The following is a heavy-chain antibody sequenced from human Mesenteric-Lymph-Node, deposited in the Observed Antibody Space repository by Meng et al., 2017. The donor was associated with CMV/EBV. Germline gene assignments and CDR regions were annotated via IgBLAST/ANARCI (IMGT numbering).Heavy chain of an antibody. V-gene: IGHV1-69*04. J-gene: IGHJ4*02. CDR3: GELSWFGGLLVGYF. D-gene: IGHD3-10*01. CDR2: IIPILGIA. Sequence: KASGGTFSSYAISWVRQAPGQGLEWMGRIIPILGIANYAQKFQGRVTITADKSTSTAYMELSSLRSEDTAVYYCGELSWFGGLLVGYFWGQGTLVTVSS. CDR1: GGTFSSYA.